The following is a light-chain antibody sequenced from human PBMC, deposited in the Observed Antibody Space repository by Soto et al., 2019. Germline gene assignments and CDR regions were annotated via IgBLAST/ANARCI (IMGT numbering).Light chain of an antibody. Sequence: DIQMTQSPSSVCASVGDRVIITCRASQAFGNLVAWYQQKRGKAPKLLIYEICTLQGGGPSSFTGSESGTDFTLTISSVPHEDSATYYWQQAATFPLNFGGGTEVEIK. CDR2: EIC. V-gene: IGKV1-12*01. CDR1: QAFGNL. CDR3: QQAATFPLN. J-gene: IGKJ4*01.